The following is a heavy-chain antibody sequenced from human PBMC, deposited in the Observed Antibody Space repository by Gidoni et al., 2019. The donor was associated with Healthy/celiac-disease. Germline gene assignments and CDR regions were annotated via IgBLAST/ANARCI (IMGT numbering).Heavy chain of an antibody. D-gene: IGHD3-22*01. CDR2: SNDSGST. J-gene: IGHJ6*02. CDR1: RGSFTVSY. V-gene: IGHV4-34*01. CDR3: GRVACIRLDDDYYGSSGPADYYGMDV. Sequence: QVQLQQWGAGLFKPSATLSLTCAVYRGSFTVSYCRWLRQPPGKGLEWIGESNDSGSTNYNPSSKSRVTISVDTSKSQFSLKLSSVTAADTDVYYCGRVACIRLDDDYYGSSGPADYYGMDVWGQGTTVTVSS.